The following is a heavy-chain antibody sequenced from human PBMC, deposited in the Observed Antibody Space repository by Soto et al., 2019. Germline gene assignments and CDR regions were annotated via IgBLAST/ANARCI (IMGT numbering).Heavy chain of an antibody. V-gene: IGHV3-21*01. D-gene: IGHD3-3*01. CDR2: ISSSSSYI. J-gene: IGHJ3*02. CDR3: ARSQTDFWSGYYAFDI. Sequence: GGSLRLSCAASGFTFSSYSMNWVRQAPGKGLEWVSSISSSSSYIYYADSVKGRFTISRDNAKNSLYLQMNSLRAEDTAVYYCARSQTDFWSGYYAFDIWGQGTMVTVSS. CDR1: GFTFSSYS.